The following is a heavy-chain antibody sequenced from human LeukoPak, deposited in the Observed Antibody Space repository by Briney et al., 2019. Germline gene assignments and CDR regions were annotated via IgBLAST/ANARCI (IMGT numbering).Heavy chain of an antibody. CDR1: GFTFSSYD. CDR3: AKDQGVEQLWSPDY. J-gene: IGHJ4*02. Sequence: GGSLRLSCAASGFTFSSYDMHWVRQAPGKGLEWVAVISYDGSNAYYADSVKGRFTISRDNSKNTLYLQMNSLRAEDTAVYYCAKDQGVEQLWSPDYWGQGTLVTVSS. CDR2: ISYDGSNA. V-gene: IGHV3-30*18. D-gene: IGHD5-18*01.